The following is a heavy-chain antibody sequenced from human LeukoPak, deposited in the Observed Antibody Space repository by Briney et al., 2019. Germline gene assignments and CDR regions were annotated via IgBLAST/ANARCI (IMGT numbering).Heavy chain of an antibody. CDR2: TSGSDSGT. Sequence: PGGSLRLSCAASGFTFSTYAMSWVRQPPGKGLQWVSGTSGSDSGTYYTDSVKGRFTISRDNSKNTVYLEIDNLRAEDTAVYYCAKCMSGTGVCLNFDSWGQGILVTVSS. D-gene: IGHD2-8*02. J-gene: IGHJ4*02. CDR3: AKCMSGTGVCLNFDS. CDR1: GFTFSTYA. V-gene: IGHV3-23*01.